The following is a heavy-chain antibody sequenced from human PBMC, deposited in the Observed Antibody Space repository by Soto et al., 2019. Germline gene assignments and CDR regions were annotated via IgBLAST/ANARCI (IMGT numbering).Heavy chain of an antibody. V-gene: IGHV3-21*01. Sequence: GWSLRLSCASSVFIFISYSMNWVRQAPGKGLEWVSSISSSSSYIYYADSLKGRFTISRDNAKNSLYLQMNSLRAEDTAVYYCAREHVDFETRMDVWGQGTTVTVSS. D-gene: IGHD5-12*01. CDR2: ISSSSSYI. J-gene: IGHJ6*02. CDR1: VFIFISYS. CDR3: AREHVDFETRMDV.